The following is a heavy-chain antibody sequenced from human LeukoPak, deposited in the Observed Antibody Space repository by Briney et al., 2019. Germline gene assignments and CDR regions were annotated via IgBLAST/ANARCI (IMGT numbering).Heavy chain of an antibody. J-gene: IGHJ4*02. V-gene: IGHV3-21*01. Sequence: GGSLRLSCAVSGFTLSSYSMKWVRQAPGKGLEWVSSISSSSLYIYYGGSVKGRFTISRDNAKHSVYLQMNRLRAEDTAVYYCARAGSGYTSPSDYWGQGTLVTVSS. CDR2: ISSSSLYI. D-gene: IGHD6-13*01. CDR1: GFTLSSYS. CDR3: ARAGSGYTSPSDY.